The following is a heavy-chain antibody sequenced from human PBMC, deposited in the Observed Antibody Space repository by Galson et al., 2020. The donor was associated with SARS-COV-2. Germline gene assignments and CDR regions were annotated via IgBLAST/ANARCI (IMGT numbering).Heavy chain of an antibody. D-gene: IGHD1-26*01. J-gene: IGHJ4*02. CDR1: GGSISSSSYY. CDR2: IYYSGST. CDR3: ARVRSGTIFLDD. Sequence: SETLSLTCTVSGGSISSSSYYWGWIRQPPGKGLEWIGSIYYSGSTYYNPSLKSRVTISVDTSKNQFSLKVNSVTAADTAVYYCARVRSGTIFLDDWGQGTQVTVSS. V-gene: IGHV4-39*07.